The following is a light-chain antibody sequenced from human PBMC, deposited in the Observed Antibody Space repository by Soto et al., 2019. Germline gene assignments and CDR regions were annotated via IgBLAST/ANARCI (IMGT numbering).Light chain of an antibody. V-gene: IGKV1-33*01. CDR3: THFHSLPIS. Sequence: DIQMTQSPPSLSASVGDRVTITCRARQDISNYLNWSHQKLGKAPKLLIYDVSNLETGVSSRFSGRGSGTDFTLTTSSLQPEDSTTYYCTHFHSLPISFGPETKV. CDR2: DVS. CDR1: QDISNY. J-gene: IGKJ3*01.